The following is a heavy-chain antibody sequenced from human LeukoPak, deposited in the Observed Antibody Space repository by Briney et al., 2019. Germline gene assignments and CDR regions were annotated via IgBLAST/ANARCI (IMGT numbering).Heavy chain of an antibody. CDR3: AKDIMPYCSGGSCYSGFDY. V-gene: IGHV3-30*18. CDR1: GFTFSSYG. Sequence: GGSLRLSCAASGFTFSSYGMHWVRQAPGKGLEWVAVISYDGSNKYYADSVKGRFTISRDNSKNSLYLQMNSLRAEDTALYYCAKDIMPYCSGGSCYSGFDYWDQGTLVTVSS. CDR2: ISYDGSNK. J-gene: IGHJ4*02. D-gene: IGHD2-15*01.